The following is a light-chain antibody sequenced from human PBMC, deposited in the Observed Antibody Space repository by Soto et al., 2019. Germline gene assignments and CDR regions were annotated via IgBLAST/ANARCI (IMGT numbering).Light chain of an antibody. CDR1: SSDVGGYNY. CDR3: SSYTSSSSGV. CDR2: DVS. Sequence: QSALTQPASVSGSPGQSITISCTGTSSDVGGYNYVSWYQQHPGKAPKLMIYDVSNRPSGVSNRFSGSKSGNTASLTISGLQAEDEADYYCSSYTSSSSGVLGTGTKLTVL. J-gene: IGLJ1*01. V-gene: IGLV2-14*01.